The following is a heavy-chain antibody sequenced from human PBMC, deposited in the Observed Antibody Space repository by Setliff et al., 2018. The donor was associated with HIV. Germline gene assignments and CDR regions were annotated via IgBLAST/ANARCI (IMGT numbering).Heavy chain of an antibody. J-gene: IGHJ3*02. CDR2: IIPIFGTA. V-gene: IGHV1-69*13. D-gene: IGHD6-6*01. CDR3: ARDLWQLVPHPDAFDI. Sequence: SVKVSCKASGGTFSSYAISWVRQAPGQGLEWMGGIIPIFGTANYAQKFQGRVTITADESTSTAYMELSSLRSEDTAVYYCARDLWQLVPHPDAFDIWGQGTMVTVSS. CDR1: GGTFSSYA.